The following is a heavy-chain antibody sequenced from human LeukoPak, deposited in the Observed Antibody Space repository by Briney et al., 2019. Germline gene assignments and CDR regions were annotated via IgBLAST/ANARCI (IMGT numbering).Heavy chain of an antibody. V-gene: IGHV3-23*01. CDR1: RFTFSSYA. CDR3: AKGGASATRYVDY. D-gene: IGHD4-17*01. Sequence: GGSLRLSCAASRFTFSSYAISWVRQAPGKGLEWVSTISSTDVATYYADSVKGRFTISRDNSKNTVDLQMNSLRAEDTAVYYCAKGGASATRYVDYWGQGTLVTVSS. J-gene: IGHJ4*02. CDR2: ISSTDVAT.